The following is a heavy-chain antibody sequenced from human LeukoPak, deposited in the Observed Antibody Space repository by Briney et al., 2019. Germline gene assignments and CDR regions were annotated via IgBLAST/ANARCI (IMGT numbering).Heavy chain of an antibody. CDR3: ARGGGYYDSSGVIDY. CDR1: GGSISSYY. V-gene: IGHV4-59*08. Sequence: PSETLSLTCTASGGSISSYYWSWIRQPPGKGLEWIGYIYYSGSTNYNPSLKSRVTISVDTSKNQFSLKLSSVTAADTAVYYCARGGGYYDSSGVIDYWGQGTLVTVSS. J-gene: IGHJ4*02. D-gene: IGHD3-22*01. CDR2: IYYSGST.